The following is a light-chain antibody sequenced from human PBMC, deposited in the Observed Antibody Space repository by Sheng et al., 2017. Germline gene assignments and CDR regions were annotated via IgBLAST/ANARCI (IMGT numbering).Light chain of an antibody. CDR1: QSVLYSSNNKDY. Sequence: DIVMTQSPDFLAVSLGERATINCKSSQSVLYSSNNKDYLAWYQQKPGQPPKLLIYWASTRESGVSDRFSGSGSGTDFTLTISSLQAEDVAVYSCQQYFTTPYTFGQGTKLEI. CDR3: QQYFTTPYT. CDR2: WAS. J-gene: IGKJ2*01. V-gene: IGKV4-1*01.